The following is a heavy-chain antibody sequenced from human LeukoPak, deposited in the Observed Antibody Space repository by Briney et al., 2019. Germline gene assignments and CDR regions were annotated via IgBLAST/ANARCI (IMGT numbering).Heavy chain of an antibody. D-gene: IGHD3-9*01. J-gene: IGHJ4*02. V-gene: IGHV4-34*01. CDR2: IYYSGST. CDR1: GGSFSGYY. CDR3: ASGYFVHTFDF. Sequence: SETLSLTCAVYGGSFSGYYWSWIRQPPGKGLEWIGSIYYSGSTYYNPSLKTRVTISIDTSKNQFSLKLTSVAAADTAIFYCASGYFVHTFDFWGQGTLGTVSS.